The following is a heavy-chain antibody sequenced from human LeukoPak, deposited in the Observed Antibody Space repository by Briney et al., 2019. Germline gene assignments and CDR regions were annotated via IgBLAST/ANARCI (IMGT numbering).Heavy chain of an antibody. Sequence: GGSLRLSCAASGFTFSSYWMSWVRQAPGKELEWVANIKVDGSEKSYVDSVKGRFTISRDNAKNLLYLQMNSLRAEETAVYYCARVLVGALDYWGQGTLVTVSS. CDR1: GFTFSSYW. V-gene: IGHV3-7*03. CDR3: ARVLVGALDY. J-gene: IGHJ4*02. D-gene: IGHD1-26*01. CDR2: IKVDGSEK.